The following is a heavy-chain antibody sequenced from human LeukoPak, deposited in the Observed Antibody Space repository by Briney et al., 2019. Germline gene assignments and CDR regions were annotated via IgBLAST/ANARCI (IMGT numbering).Heavy chain of an antibody. J-gene: IGHJ4*02. CDR2: IYYSGST. CDR1: GGSISSGGYY. Sequence: SETLSLTCTVSGGSISSGGYYWSWIRQPPGKGLEWIGYIYYSGSTYYNPSLKSRVTISVDTSKNQFSLKLSSVTAADTAVYYCARIRMITFGGVIDYWGQGTLVTVSS. V-gene: IGHV4-30-4*08. CDR3: ARIRMITFGGVIDY. D-gene: IGHD3-16*01.